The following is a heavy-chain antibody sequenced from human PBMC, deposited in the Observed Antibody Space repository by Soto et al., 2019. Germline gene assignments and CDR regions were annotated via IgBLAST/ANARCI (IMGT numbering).Heavy chain of an antibody. V-gene: IGHV4-4*07. J-gene: IGHJ4*02. D-gene: IGHD2-15*01. CDR2: IYTGGST. Sequence: QVHLQESGPGLLKPSETLSLTCTVSGGSISNYYWSWIRQPAGKGLEWIGRIYTGGSTNYNPSLNRRVTTSTDTSKNQFSLRLTSVTAADTAVYYCARASVGPPGGGSWIMPFDYWGQAALVTVSS. CDR1: GGSISNYY. CDR3: ARASVGPPGGGSWIMPFDY.